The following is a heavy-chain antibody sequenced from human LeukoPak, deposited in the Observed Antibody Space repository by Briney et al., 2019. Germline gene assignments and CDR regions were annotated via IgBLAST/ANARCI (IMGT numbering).Heavy chain of an antibody. CDR1: GGTFSSYA. D-gene: IGHD3-22*01. CDR3: ASPPDSSGYQRYFDY. V-gene: IGHV1-69*13. J-gene: IGHJ4*02. CDR2: IIPIFGTA. Sequence: ASVKVSCKASGGTFSSYAISWVRQAPGQGLEWMGGIIPIFGTANYAQKFQGRVTITADEPTSTAYMELSSLRSEGTAVYYCASPPDSSGYQRYFDYWGQGTLVTVSS.